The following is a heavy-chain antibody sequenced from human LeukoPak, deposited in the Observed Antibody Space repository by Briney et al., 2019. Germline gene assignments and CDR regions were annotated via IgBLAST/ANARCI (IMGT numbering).Heavy chain of an antibody. J-gene: IGHJ4*02. CDR2: IKSKTDGGTT. CDR1: GFTVSSNY. Sequence: GGSLRLSCAASGFTVSSNYMSWVRQAPGKGLEWVGRIKSKTDGGTTDYAAPVKGRFTISRDDKKNTLYLQMNSLKTEDTAVYYCTTVVGGRFFDYWGQGTLVTVSS. V-gene: IGHV3-15*01. CDR3: TTVVGGRFFDY. D-gene: IGHD1-26*01.